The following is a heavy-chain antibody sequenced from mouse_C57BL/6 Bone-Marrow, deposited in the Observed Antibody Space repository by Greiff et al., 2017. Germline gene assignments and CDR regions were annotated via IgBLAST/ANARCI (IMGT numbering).Heavy chain of an antibody. CDR3: ARDRVTTPQAWFAY. D-gene: IGHD2-5*01. CDR1: GFTFSSYA. V-gene: IGHV5-4*01. J-gene: IGHJ3*01. Sequence: EVMLVESGGGLVKPGGSLKLSCAASGFTFSSYAMSWVRQTPEKRLEWVATISDGGSYTYYPDNVKGRFTIARDNDKNNLYLQMSHLKSEDTAMYYCARDRVTTPQAWFAYWGQGTLVTVSA. CDR2: ISDGGSYT.